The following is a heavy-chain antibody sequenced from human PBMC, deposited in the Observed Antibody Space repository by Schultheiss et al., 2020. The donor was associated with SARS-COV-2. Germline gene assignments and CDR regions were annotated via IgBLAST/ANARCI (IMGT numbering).Heavy chain of an antibody. CDR3: ARDRESTTSCYTGPCYYYYMDV. D-gene: IGHD2-2*01. V-gene: IGHV4-59*01. Sequence: SETLSLTCTVSGGSISCYYWSWIRQPPGKGLEWIGYFYHSGSTNYNPSLRSRVTISVDTSKNQFSLRLSSVTAADTAVYYCARDRESTTSCYTGPCYYYYMDVWGKGTTVTVSS. CDR1: GGSISCYY. J-gene: IGHJ6*03. CDR2: FYHSGST.